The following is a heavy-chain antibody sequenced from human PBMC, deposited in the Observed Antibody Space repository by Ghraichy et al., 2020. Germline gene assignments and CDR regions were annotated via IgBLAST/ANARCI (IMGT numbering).Heavy chain of an antibody. CDR1: GFTFSSYA. D-gene: IGHD4-17*01. Sequence: GGSLRLSCAASGFTFSSYAMHWVRQAPGKGLEWVAVISYDGSNKYYADSVKGRFTISRDNSKNTLYLQMNSLRAEDTAVYYCASPLAAVTTLEVGAFFDYWGQGTLVTVSS. J-gene: IGHJ4*02. V-gene: IGHV3-30*04. CDR3: ASPLAAVTTLEVGAFFDY. CDR2: ISYDGSNK.